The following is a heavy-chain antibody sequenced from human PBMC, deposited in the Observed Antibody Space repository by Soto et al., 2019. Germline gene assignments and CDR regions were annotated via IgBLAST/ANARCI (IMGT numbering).Heavy chain of an antibody. J-gene: IGHJ4*02. CDR2: INPNSGGT. CDR1: GYTFTGYY. Sequence: GASVKVSCKASGYTFTGYYMHWVRQAPGQGLEWMGWINPNSGGTNYAQKFQGWVTMTRDTSISTAYMELSRLRSDDTAVYYCARDPSRGYYDSSGYYFDYWGQGTLVTVSS. V-gene: IGHV1-2*04. D-gene: IGHD3-22*01. CDR3: ARDPSRGYYDSSGYYFDY.